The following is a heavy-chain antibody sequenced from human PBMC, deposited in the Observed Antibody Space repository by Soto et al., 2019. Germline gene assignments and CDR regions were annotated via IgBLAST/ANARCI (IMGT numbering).Heavy chain of an antibody. CDR3: ARSPGIDNDGSGTRGRNIDY. CDR1: GGSISRGGNY. J-gene: IGHJ4*02. Sequence: SETLSLTCTVSGGSISRGGNYWTWIRQHPGKGLEWIGYIYYSGSTYYNPSLKSRVTISVDTSKNQFSLRLNSVTAADTAVYYCARSPGIDNDGSGTRGRNIDYWGQGTLVTVSS. D-gene: IGHD3-22*01. CDR2: IYYSGST. V-gene: IGHV4-31*03.